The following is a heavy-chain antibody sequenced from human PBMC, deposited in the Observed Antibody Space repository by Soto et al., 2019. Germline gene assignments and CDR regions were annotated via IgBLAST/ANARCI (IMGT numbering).Heavy chain of an antibody. CDR1: GYTFTGYC. CDR2: INPNSGGT. Sequence: ASVKVSCKASGYTFTGYCMHWVRQAPGQGLEWMGWINPNSGGTNYAQKFQGRVTMTRNTSISTAYMELSSLRSEDTAVYYCARGGYSYPGAFDIWGQGTMVTVSS. D-gene: IGHD5-18*01. CDR3: ARGGYSYPGAFDI. J-gene: IGHJ3*02. V-gene: IGHV1-2*02.